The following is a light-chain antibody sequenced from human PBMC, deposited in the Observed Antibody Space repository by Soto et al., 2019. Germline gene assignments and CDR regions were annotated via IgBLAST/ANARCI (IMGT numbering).Light chain of an antibody. J-gene: IGKJ1*01. V-gene: IGKV3-15*01. CDR2: GAS. CDR1: QSVSNN. CDR3: QQYNNWWT. Sequence: EIVMTQSPATLSVSPGERATLSCRASQSVSNNLAWYQKKPGQAPRLLIYGASTRATGIPARFSGSGSGTEFTLTISRLQSEDFAVYYCQQYNNWWTFGQGNRVEIK.